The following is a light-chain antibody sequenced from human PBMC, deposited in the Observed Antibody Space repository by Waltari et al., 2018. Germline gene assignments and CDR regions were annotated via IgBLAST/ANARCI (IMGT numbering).Light chain of an antibody. Sequence: EIVVTQSPGSLSLSPGERATPPCRASHSVSKYLAWYQQKPGQAPRLLIYHASSRATGIPDRFSGSGFGTDFSLTISRLEPEDFAVYYCQKYESLPATFGQGTKVEIK. V-gene: IGKV3-20*01. J-gene: IGKJ1*01. CDR3: QKYESLPAT. CDR1: HSVSKY. CDR2: HAS.